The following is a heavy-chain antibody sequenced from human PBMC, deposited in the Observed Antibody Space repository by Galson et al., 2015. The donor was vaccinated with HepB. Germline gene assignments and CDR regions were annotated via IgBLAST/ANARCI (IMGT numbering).Heavy chain of an antibody. J-gene: IGHJ4*02. V-gene: IGHV1-69*13. CDR3: ARYSSGWYGSNYFDY. CDR2: IIPIFGTA. Sequence: SVKVSCKASGGTFSSYAISWVRQAPGQGLEWTGGIIPIFGTANYAQKFQGRVTITADESTSTAYMELSSLRSEDTAVYYCARYSSGWYGSNYFDYWGQGTLVTVSS. D-gene: IGHD6-19*01. CDR1: GGTFSSYA.